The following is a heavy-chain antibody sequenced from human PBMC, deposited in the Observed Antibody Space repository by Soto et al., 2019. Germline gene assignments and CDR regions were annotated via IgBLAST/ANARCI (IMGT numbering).Heavy chain of an antibody. CDR2: INPSGGST. Sequence: ASVKVSCTASGSTFTSYYMHWVRQAPGQGLEWMGIINPSGGSTSYAQKFQGRVTMTRDTSTSTVYMELSSLRSEDTAVYYCARGDTMVRGVIISSDYWGQGTLVTVSS. CDR3: ARGDTMVRGVIISSDY. CDR1: GSTFTSYY. D-gene: IGHD3-10*01. V-gene: IGHV1-46*01. J-gene: IGHJ4*02.